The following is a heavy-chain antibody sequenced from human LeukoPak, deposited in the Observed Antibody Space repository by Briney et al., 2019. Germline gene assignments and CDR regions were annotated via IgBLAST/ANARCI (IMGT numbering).Heavy chain of an antibody. J-gene: IGHJ5*02. V-gene: IGHV4-34*01. Sequence: SSETLSLTCAVYGGSLSGYFWSWIRQPPGKGLEWIGEIHHTGATNYKPSLKSRVSISLDMSKNQLSMELRFLTAADTAVYYCATSHDVKTAPYDLWGQGTLVTVSS. D-gene: IGHD2-21*01. CDR3: ATSHDVKTAPYDL. CDR1: GGSLSGYF. CDR2: IHHTGAT.